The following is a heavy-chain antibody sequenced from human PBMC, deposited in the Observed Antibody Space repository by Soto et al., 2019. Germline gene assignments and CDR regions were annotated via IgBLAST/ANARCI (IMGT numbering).Heavy chain of an antibody. CDR3: ARDSGYSYGPIDY. Sequence: PTDTLSITCTVCGGTISSYYWFLFRQPPGTGLEWIGEINHSGSTNYTPSLKSRVTISVDTSKNQFSLKLTSVTAADTAVYYCARDSGYSYGPIDYWGQGTLVTVSS. CDR2: INHSGST. D-gene: IGHD5-18*01. J-gene: IGHJ4*02. CDR1: GGTISSYY. V-gene: IGHV4-34*01.